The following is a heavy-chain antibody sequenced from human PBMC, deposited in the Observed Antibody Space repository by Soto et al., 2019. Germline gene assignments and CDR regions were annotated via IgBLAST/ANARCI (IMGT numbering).Heavy chain of an antibody. D-gene: IGHD1-1*01. V-gene: IGHV1-18*01. CDR3: ARALTRYVMDV. CDR2: ITTYNGNI. Sequence: GASVKVSCKAVRYIFTNYGVSWVRQAPGQGLEWMGWITTYNGNIEYAQKFQGRVTMTTDASTSTAYMELGSLRSDDTAIYYCARALTRYVMDVWGQGSTVTVSS. CDR1: RYIFTNYG. J-gene: IGHJ6*02.